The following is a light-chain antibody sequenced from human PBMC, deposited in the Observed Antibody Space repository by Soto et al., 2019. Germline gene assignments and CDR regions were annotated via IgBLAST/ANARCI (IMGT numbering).Light chain of an antibody. CDR2: EVT. Sequence: QSALTQPPSESGSPGQSVTISCTGTSSDVGGYNYVSWYQQHPGKAPKLIIYEVTKRPSGVPDRFSGSKSGYTASLTVSGLQAEDEGDYYCSSYAGSDNVVFGGGTKLTVL. CDR3: SSYAGSDNVV. J-gene: IGLJ2*01. V-gene: IGLV2-8*01. CDR1: SSDVGGYNY.